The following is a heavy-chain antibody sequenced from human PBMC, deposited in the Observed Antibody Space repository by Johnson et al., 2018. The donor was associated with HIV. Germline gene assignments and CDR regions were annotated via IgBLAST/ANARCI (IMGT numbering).Heavy chain of an antibody. CDR2: ISSNVGST. CDR1: GFTFSSYA. D-gene: IGHD3-16*01. Sequence: VQLVESGGGVVQPGRSLRLSCAASGFTFSSYAMHWVRQAPGKGLEYVSAISSNVGSTYYANSVKGRFTISRDNAKNSLYLQMNSLRAEDTAVYYCARMGGRSRWAFDIWGQGTMVTVAS. CDR3: ARMGGRSRWAFDI. J-gene: IGHJ3*02. V-gene: IGHV3-64*01.